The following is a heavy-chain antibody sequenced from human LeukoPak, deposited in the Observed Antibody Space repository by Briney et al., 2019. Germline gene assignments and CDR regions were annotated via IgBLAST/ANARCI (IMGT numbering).Heavy chain of an antibody. D-gene: IGHD6-6*01. CDR1: GYTFTSYD. CDR2: MNPNSGNT. CDR3: ARGIRIAARRTPSYYMDV. V-gene: IGHV1-8*01. Sequence: GASVKVSCKASGYTFTSYDINWVRQATGQGLEWMGWMNPNSGNTGYAQKFQGRVTMTRNTSISTAYMELSSLRSEDTAVYYCARGIRIAARRTPSYYMDVWRKGTTVTVSS. J-gene: IGHJ6*03.